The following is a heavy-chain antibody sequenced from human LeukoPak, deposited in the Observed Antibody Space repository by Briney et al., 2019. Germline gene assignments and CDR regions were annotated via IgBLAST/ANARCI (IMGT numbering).Heavy chain of an antibody. CDR1: GFTFSSHW. CDR3: ASSGGSMYNWFDP. V-gene: IGHV3-7*02. CDR2: IKEDGSEK. Sequence: PGGSLRLSCAASGFTFSSHWMNWVRQAPGKGLEWVANIKEDGSEKYYVDSVKGRFTISRDNAKNSLYLQMNSLRAEDTAVYYCASSGGSMYNWFDPWGQGTLVTVSS. J-gene: IGHJ5*02.